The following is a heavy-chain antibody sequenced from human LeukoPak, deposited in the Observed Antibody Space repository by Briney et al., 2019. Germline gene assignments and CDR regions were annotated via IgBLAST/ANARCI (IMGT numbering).Heavy chain of an antibody. J-gene: IGHJ4*02. CDR2: IYSSGST. CDR3: ARGYCTSPRCSENRYYFDS. V-gene: IGHV4-61*02. D-gene: IGHD2-2*01. CDR1: GGSITSAGYS. Sequence: PSETLSLTCTVSGGSITSAGYSWGWIRQPAGKGLEWIGRIYSSGSTNSNPSLKSRVTISVDTPKNQFSLKLSSVTAADTAVYYCARGYCTSPRCSENRYYFDSWGQGTPVTVSS.